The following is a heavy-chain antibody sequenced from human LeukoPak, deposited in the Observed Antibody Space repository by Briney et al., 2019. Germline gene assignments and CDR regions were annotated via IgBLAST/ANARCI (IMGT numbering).Heavy chain of an antibody. D-gene: IGHD3-10*01. CDR1: GFSFSNYA. Sequence: PGRSLRLSCAASGFSFSNYAMNWVRQAPGTGLEWLAVISNDGSNKYYADSVKGRFTISRDNSKNTFYLQMNSVRADDTALYYCASLQIISLVRGARFDHWGQGTQVTVSS. CDR2: ISNDGSNK. J-gene: IGHJ5*02. CDR3: ASLQIISLVRGARFDH. V-gene: IGHV3-30-3*01.